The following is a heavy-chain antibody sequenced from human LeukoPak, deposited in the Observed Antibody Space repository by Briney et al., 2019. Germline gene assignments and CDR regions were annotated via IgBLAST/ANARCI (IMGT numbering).Heavy chain of an antibody. Sequence: SETLSLTCTVSGGSISSYYWSWIRQPPGKGLEWIGYIYYSGSTNYNPPLKSRVTISVDTSKNQFSLKLSSVTAADTAVYYCARGYCSGGSCYSGGYYYYYYMDVWGKGTTVTVSS. V-gene: IGHV4-59*01. CDR2: IYYSGST. J-gene: IGHJ6*03. D-gene: IGHD2-15*01. CDR3: ARGYCSGGSCYSGGYYYYYYMDV. CDR1: GGSISSYY.